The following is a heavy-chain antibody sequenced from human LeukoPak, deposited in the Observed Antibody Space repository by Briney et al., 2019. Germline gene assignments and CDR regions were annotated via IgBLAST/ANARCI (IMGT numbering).Heavy chain of an antibody. CDR1: GFTFSSYG. Sequence: GGSLRLSCAASGFTFSSYGMHWVRQAPGKGLEWVAVISYDGSNKYYADSVKGRFTISRDNSKNTLYLQMNSLRAEDTAVYYCAKESTVAGTFAFDIWGQGTMVTVST. CDR3: AKESTVAGTFAFDI. V-gene: IGHV3-30*18. CDR2: ISYDGSNK. J-gene: IGHJ3*02. D-gene: IGHD6-19*01.